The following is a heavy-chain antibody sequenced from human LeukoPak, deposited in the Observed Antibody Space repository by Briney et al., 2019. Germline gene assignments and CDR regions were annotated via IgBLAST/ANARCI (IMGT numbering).Heavy chain of an antibody. CDR3: AECQIRRDYFDSGSSFFDF. CDR2: ITSSGRTI. Sequence: PGGSLRLSCAASGFTFSNYYMRWIRQAPGKGLKWVSYITSSGRTIYYPDSVKGRFTISRDNAKNSLYLQMKSLRAEATAVYYLAECQIRRDYFDSGSSFFDFWGQGTLVTVSS. D-gene: IGHD3-10*01. J-gene: IGHJ4*02. V-gene: IGHV3-11*01. CDR1: GFTFSNYY.